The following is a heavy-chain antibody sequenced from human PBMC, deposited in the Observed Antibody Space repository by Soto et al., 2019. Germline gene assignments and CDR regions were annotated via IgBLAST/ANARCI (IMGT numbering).Heavy chain of an antibody. CDR2: INHSGST. Sequence: PSETLSLTCAVYGGSFSGYYWSWIRQPPGKGLEWIGEINHSGSTNYNPSLKSRVTISVDTSKNQFSLKLSSVTAADTAVYYCARNWATVTTRWFDPWGQGTLVTVSS. CDR3: ARNWATVTTRWFDP. CDR1: GGSFSGYY. J-gene: IGHJ5*02. D-gene: IGHD4-17*01. V-gene: IGHV4-34*01.